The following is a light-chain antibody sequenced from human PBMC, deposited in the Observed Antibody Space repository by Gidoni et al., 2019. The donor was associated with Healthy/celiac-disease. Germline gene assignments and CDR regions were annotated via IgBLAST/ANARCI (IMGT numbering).Light chain of an antibody. Sequence: DIVMTQSPDSLAVSLGERATINCKSSQSVLYSSNNKNYLAWYQQKPGQPPKLLIYWASTLESGVPDRFIGSGSGTDFTLTICSLQAEDVAVYYCQQYYSTPLFGQXTKLEIK. CDR3: QQYYSTPL. CDR1: QSVLYSSNNKNY. V-gene: IGKV4-1*01. J-gene: IGKJ2*01. CDR2: WAS.